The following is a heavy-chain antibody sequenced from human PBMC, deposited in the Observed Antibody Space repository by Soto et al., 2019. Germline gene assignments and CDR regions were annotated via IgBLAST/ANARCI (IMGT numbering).Heavy chain of an antibody. CDR1: GYXFTSYL. CDR2: IYPGYSDT. V-gene: IGHV5-51*01. J-gene: IGHJ6*02. CDR3: ARTLTYYYGSGRHGMDV. Sequence: EXLKISCKCSGYXFTSYLIVWVRHMPGKGLEWMGIIYPGYSDTRYSPSFQGQVTISADKSISTAYLQWSSLKDSDTAVYYCARTLTYYYGSGRHGMDVWGQGTTGTVSS. D-gene: IGHD3-10*01.